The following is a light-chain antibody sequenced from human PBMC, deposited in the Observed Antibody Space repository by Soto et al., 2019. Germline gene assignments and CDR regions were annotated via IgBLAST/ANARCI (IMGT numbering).Light chain of an antibody. CDR1: SSDVGSYNL. CDR2: EGS. Sequence: QSALTQPASVSGSPGQSITISCTGTSSDVGSYNLVSWYQQHPGKAPKLMIYEGSKRPSGVSNRFSGSKSGNTASLTISGLQADDDADYYCCSYAVSSTILVFGGGTKLTVL. J-gene: IGLJ2*01. CDR3: CSYAVSSTILV. V-gene: IGLV2-23*03.